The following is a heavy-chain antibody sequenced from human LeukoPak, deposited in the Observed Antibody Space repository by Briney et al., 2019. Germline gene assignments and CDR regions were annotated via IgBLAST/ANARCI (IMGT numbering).Heavy chain of an antibody. CDR2: IRSKACGGTT. CDR3: TRVGRGYDILTGYYVSYYFDY. CDR1: GFIVSNNY. D-gene: IGHD3-9*01. Sequence: GGSLRLSCAASGFIVSNNYMSWVRQAPGKGLEWVGFIRSKACGGTTEYAASVKGRFTISRDDSKSIAYLQMNSLKTEDTAVYYCTRVGRGYDILTGYYVSYYFDYWGQGTLVTVSS. V-gene: IGHV3-49*04. J-gene: IGHJ4*02.